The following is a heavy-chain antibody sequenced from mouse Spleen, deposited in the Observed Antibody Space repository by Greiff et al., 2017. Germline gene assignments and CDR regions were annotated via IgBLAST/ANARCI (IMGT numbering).Heavy chain of an antibody. J-gene: IGHJ2*01. CDR3: ARRTTVVAHFDY. D-gene: IGHD1-1*01. CDR1: GYTFTDYY. Sequence: VKLVESGAELVRPGASVKLSCKASGYTFTDYYINWVKQRPGQGLEWIARIYPGSGNTYYNEKFKGKATLTAEKSSSTAYMQLSSLTSEDSAVYFCARRTTVVAHFDYWGQGTTLTVSS. V-gene: IGHV1-76*01. CDR2: IYPGSGNT.